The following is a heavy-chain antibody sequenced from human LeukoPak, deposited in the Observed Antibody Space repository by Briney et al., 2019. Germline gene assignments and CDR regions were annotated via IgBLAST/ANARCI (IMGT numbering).Heavy chain of an antibody. CDR2: ISSSGSTI. Sequence: ESGGGLVKPGGSLRLSCAASGFTFSDYYMSWIRQAPGKGLEWVSYISSSGSTIYYADSVKGRFTISRDNAKNSLYLQMNSLRAEDTAVYYCARLHRVEPYYYYYYGMDVWGQGTTVTVSS. CDR3: ARLHRVEPYYYYYYGMDV. V-gene: IGHV3-11*01. J-gene: IGHJ6*02. CDR1: GFTFSDYY. D-gene: IGHD1-14*01.